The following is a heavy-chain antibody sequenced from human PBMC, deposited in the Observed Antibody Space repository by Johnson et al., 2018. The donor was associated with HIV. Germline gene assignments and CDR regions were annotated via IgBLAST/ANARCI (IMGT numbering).Heavy chain of an antibody. CDR2: IKQDGTEK. J-gene: IGHJ3*02. D-gene: IGHD1-26*01. CDR1: GFTFSSYA. V-gene: IGHV3-7*05. Sequence: EVQLVESGGGLVQPGGSLRLSCAASGFTFSSYAMSWVRQAPGKGLEWVANIKQDGTEKYYVDSVKGRFTISRDNAKNSLYLQLNSLRAEDTAVYYCARSYRSGGYHGGGWKAFDIWGQGTMVTVSS. CDR3: ARSYRSGGYHGGGWKAFDI.